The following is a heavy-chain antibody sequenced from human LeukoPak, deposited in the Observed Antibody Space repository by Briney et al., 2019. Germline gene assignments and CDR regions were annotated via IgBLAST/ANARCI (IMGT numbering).Heavy chain of an antibody. CDR1: GYTFTSYD. CDR2: MNPNSGNT. D-gene: IGHD5-12*01. CDR3: ARVNVDIVATTPW. J-gene: IGHJ4*02. Sequence: ASVKVSCKASGYTFTSYDINWVRQATGQGLEWMGWMNPNSGNTGYAQKFQGRVTMTRNTSISTAYTELSSLRSEDTAVYYCARVNVDIVATTPWWGQGTLVTVSS. V-gene: IGHV1-8*01.